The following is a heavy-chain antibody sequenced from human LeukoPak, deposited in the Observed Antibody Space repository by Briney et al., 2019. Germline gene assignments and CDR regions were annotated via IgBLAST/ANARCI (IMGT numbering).Heavy chain of an antibody. CDR3: AKMQGYFDY. CDR2: ITGGGGTT. CDR1: GLTFSSYG. V-gene: IGHV3-23*01. Sequence: GGSLRLSCEASGLTFSSYGMSWVRQAPGKGLQWVSAITGGGGTTYYADSVKGRFTISRDNPKNMLYLQMNSLRAEDTAVYYCAKMQGYFDYWGQGTLVPVSS. J-gene: IGHJ4*02.